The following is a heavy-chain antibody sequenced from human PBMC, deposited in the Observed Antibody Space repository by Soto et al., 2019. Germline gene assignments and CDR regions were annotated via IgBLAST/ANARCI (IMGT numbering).Heavy chain of an antibody. J-gene: IGHJ5*02. CDR2: IYWDDDK. CDR3: ARTYYDFWSGYLGPGWFDP. V-gene: IGHV2-5*02. D-gene: IGHD3-3*01. Sequence: PTLVNPTQTLTLTCTFSGFSLSTSGVGVGWIRQPPGKALEWLALIYWDDDKRYSPSLKSRLTITKDTSKNQVVLTMTNMDPVDTATYYCARTYYDFWSGYLGPGWFDPWGQGTLVTVSS. CDR1: GFSLSTSGVG.